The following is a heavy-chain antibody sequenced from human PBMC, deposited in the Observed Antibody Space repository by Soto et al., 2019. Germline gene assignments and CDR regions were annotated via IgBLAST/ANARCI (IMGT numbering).Heavy chain of an antibody. V-gene: IGHV4-31*03. CDR1: GGSISSGGYY. CDR2: IYYSGST. Sequence: SETLSLTCTVSGGSISSGGYYWSWIRQHPGKGLEWIGYIYYSGSTYYNPSLKSRVTISVDTSKNQFSLKLSSVTAADTAVYYCARGALGYCSSTSCPPLYGMDVWGQGTTVTVSS. J-gene: IGHJ6*02. D-gene: IGHD2-2*01. CDR3: ARGALGYCSSTSCPPLYGMDV.